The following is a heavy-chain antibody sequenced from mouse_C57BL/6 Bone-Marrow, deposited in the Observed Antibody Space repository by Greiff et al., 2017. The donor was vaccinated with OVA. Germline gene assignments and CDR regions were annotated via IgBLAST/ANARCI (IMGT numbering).Heavy chain of an antibody. J-gene: IGHJ3*01. V-gene: IGHV1-74*01. CDR1: GYTFTSYW. CDR2: IHPSDSDT. Sequence: QVQLKQSGAELVKPGASVKVSCKASGYTFTSYWMHWVKQRPGQGLEWIGRIHPSDSDTNYNQKFKGKATLTVDKSSSTAYMQLSSLTSEDSAVYYCAIYDGYYDWFAYWGQGTLVTVSA. D-gene: IGHD2-3*01. CDR3: AIYDGYYDWFAY.